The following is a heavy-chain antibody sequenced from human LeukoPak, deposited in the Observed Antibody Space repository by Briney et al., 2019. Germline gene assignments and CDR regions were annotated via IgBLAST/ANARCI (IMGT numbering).Heavy chain of an antibody. J-gene: IGHJ3*02. CDR1: GFTFSSYS. Sequence: AGGSLRLSCAASGFTFSSYSMNWVRQAPGKGLEWVSSISSSSSYIYYADSVKGRFTISRDNSKNTLYLQMNSLRAEDTAVYYCASVPALLWFGELSDDAFDIWGQGTMVTVSS. V-gene: IGHV3-21*01. D-gene: IGHD3-10*01. CDR3: ASVPALLWFGELSDDAFDI. CDR2: ISSSSSYI.